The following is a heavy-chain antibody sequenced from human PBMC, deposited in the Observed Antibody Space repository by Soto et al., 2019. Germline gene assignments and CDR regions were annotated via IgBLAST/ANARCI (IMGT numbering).Heavy chain of an antibody. CDR3: ARDPHYYGSGSYPWFDP. CDR2: IIPIFGTA. Sequence: SVKVSCKASGGTFSSYAISWVRQAPGQGLEWMGGIIPIFGTANYAQKFQGRVTITADESTSTAYMELSSLRSEDTAVYYCARDPHYYGSGSYPWFDPWGQGTLVTVSS. D-gene: IGHD3-10*01. J-gene: IGHJ5*02. V-gene: IGHV1-69*13. CDR1: GGTFSSYA.